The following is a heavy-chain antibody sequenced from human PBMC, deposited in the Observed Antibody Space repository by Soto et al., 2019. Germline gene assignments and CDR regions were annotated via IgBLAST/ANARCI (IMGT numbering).Heavy chain of an antibody. CDR2: ISGPGGST. CDR1: GFPFSSYA. Sequence: GGSLRLSCVGSGFPFSSYAMSWVRQAPGKGLEWVADISGPGGSTYYADSVKGRFTISRENSKNTLYVQMISLRAEDTAIYYCAKHREVVPGPFVYWGQGTLVTVSS. J-gene: IGHJ4*02. CDR3: AKHREVVPGPFVY. D-gene: IGHD3-10*01. V-gene: IGHV3-23*01.